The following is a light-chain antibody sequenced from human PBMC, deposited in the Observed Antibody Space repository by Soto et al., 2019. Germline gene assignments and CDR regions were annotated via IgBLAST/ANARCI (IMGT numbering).Light chain of an antibody. V-gene: IGLV2-8*01. CDR1: SSDVGHSNF. CDR3: NAQADNGKHV. J-gene: IGLJ1*01. Sequence: QSALTQPPSASGSPGQSVTISCTGSSSDVGHSNFVSWYQQHPGKGPKLIIYEVSKRPSGVPDRFSGSKSGNTASLSVSGLQDEDEADYFCNAQADNGKHVFGTGNKLTVL. CDR2: EVS.